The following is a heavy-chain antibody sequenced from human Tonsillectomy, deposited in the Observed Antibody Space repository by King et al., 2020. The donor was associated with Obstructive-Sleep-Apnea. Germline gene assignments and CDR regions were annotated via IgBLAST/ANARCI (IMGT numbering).Heavy chain of an antibody. CDR1: GGSISSGGYY. CDR2: IYYSGST. J-gene: IGHJ5*02. D-gene: IGHD4-17*01. V-gene: IGHV4-31*03. CDR3: AREGSSGGDGDSVNWFDP. Sequence: VQLQESGPGLVKPSQTLSLTCTVSGGSISSGGYYWSWIRQHPGKGLEWIGYIYYSGSTYYNPSLKSRVTISVDTSKNQFSLKLSSVTAADTAVYYCAREGSSGGDGDSVNWFDPWGQGTLVTVSS.